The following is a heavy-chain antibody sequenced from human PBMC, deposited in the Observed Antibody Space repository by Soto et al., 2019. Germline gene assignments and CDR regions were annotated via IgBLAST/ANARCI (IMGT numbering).Heavy chain of an antibody. CDR3: ATGRISRGLDV. V-gene: IGHV4-59*12. CDR1: GGTISIYY. J-gene: IGHJ6*02. Sequence: SETLSLTCSVSGGTISIYYRSWIRQPPGKGLEWIGYIYSRGTTSYNPSLKSRATILVDTSKNQFSLRLTSVTATDTAVYYCATGRISRGLDVWGQGTTVTVSS. CDR2: IYSRGTT.